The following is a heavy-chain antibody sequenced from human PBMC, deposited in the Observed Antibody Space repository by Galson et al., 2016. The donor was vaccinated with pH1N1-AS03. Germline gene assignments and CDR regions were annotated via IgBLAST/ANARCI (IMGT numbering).Heavy chain of an antibody. J-gene: IGHJ6*02. CDR1: GGTFNTYS. V-gene: IGHV1-69*13. CDR3: ARGIRNTKKNFGMDA. Sequence: SVKVSCKASGGTFNTYSFNWVRQAPGQGLEWMGGIIPVFGTANYAQQFQDRVTITADASRREAYMEIRSLRSEDSALYFCARGIRNTKKNFGMDASGQGTAVIVSS. D-gene: IGHD1-14*01. CDR2: IIPVFGTA.